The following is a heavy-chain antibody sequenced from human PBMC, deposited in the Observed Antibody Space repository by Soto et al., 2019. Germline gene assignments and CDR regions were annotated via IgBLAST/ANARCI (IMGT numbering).Heavy chain of an antibody. Sequence: QPGGSLRLSCAASGFTFSSYAMHWVRQAPGKGLEWVAVISYDGSNKYYADSVKGRFTISRDNSKNTLYLQMNSLRAEDTAVYYCARDAPLLRYFDWLAVPWFDPWGQGTLVTVSS. CDR3: ARDAPLLRYFDWLAVPWFDP. J-gene: IGHJ5*02. CDR2: ISYDGSNK. V-gene: IGHV3-30-3*01. D-gene: IGHD3-9*01. CDR1: GFTFSSYA.